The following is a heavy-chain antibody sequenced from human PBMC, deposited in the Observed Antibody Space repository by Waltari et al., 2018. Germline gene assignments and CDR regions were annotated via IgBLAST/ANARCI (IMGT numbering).Heavy chain of an antibody. J-gene: IGHJ4*02. V-gene: IGHV3-21*01. D-gene: IGHD4-17*01. CDR2: ISSSSSYI. Sequence: EVQLVESGGGLVKPGGSLRLSCAASGFTLSSHSMNWVRQAPGKGLEWVSSISSSSSYIYYADSVKGRFTISRDNAKNSLYLQMNSLRAEDTAVYYCARGQTYYGGNPPDYWGQGTLVTVSS. CDR3: ARGQTYYGGNPPDY. CDR1: GFTLSSHS.